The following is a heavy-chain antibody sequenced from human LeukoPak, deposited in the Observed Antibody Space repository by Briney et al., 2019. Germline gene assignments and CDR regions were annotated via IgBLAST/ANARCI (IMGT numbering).Heavy chain of an antibody. Sequence: PGGSLRLSCAASGFTVSSNYMSWVRQAPGKGLEWVSVIYSGGSTYYADSVKGRFTISRDNSKNTLYLQMNSPRAEDTAVYYCARADYGDYVGGFDPWGQGTLVTVSS. D-gene: IGHD4-17*01. CDR1: GFTVSSNY. V-gene: IGHV3-53*01. CDR3: ARADYGDYVGGFDP. J-gene: IGHJ5*02. CDR2: IYSGGST.